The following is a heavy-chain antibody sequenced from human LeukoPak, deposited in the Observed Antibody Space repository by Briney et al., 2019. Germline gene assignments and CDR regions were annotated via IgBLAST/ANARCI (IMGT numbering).Heavy chain of an antibody. Sequence: KPSETLTLTCTVSGGSISSGGYYWSWIRQHPGKGLEWIGYIYYSGSTYYNPSLKSRVTISVDTSKNQFSLKLSSVTAADTAVYYCARAPGATRGGIHPESLWGQGTLVTVSS. V-gene: IGHV4-31*03. CDR2: IYYSGST. CDR3: ARAPGATRGGIHPESL. D-gene: IGHD4-23*01. CDR1: GGSISSGGYY. J-gene: IGHJ4*02.